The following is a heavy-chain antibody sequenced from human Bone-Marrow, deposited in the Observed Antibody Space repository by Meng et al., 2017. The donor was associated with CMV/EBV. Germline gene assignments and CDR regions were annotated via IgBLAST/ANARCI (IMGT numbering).Heavy chain of an antibody. CDR3: ARSGGDIVVVPAAIAHGMDV. CDR2: IKEDGRGQ. V-gene: IGHV3-7*01. Sequence: GESLKISCAASGFTFNTFWMTWVRQAPGKGLEWVANIKEDGRGQWYVDSVKGRFTISRDNAKNTLYLQMNSLRAEDTAVYYCARSGGDIVVVPAAIAHGMDVWGQGTTVTVSS. D-gene: IGHD2-2*01. CDR1: GFTFNTFW. J-gene: IGHJ6*02.